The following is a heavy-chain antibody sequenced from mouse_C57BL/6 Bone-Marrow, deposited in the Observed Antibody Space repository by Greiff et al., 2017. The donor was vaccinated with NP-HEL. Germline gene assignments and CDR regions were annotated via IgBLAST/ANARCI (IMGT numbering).Heavy chain of an antibody. V-gene: IGHV1-82*01. D-gene: IGHD2-4*01. Sequence: VQLQQSGPELVKPGASVKISCKASGYAFSSSWMNWVKQRPGQGLEWIGRIYPGDGDTNYNGKFKGKATLTADKSSSTAYMQLSSLTSEDAAVYFCARKDLITRAMEFGGQGTAVPVTS. J-gene: IGHJ4*01. CDR3: ARKDLITRAMEF. CDR2: IYPGDGDT. CDR1: GYAFSSSW.